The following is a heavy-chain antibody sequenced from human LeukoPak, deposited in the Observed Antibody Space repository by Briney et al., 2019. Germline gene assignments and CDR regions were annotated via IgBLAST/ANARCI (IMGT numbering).Heavy chain of an antibody. Sequence: PGGSLRLSCAASGFTFSSYGMHWVRQAPGKGLEWVAVISYDGSNKYYADSVKGRFTISRDNSKNTLYLQMNSLRAEDTAVYYCAKDWSGYDGMDVWGQGTTVTVSS. D-gene: IGHD3-3*01. CDR2: ISYDGSNK. J-gene: IGHJ6*02. CDR1: GFTFSSYG. CDR3: AKDWSGYDGMDV. V-gene: IGHV3-30*18.